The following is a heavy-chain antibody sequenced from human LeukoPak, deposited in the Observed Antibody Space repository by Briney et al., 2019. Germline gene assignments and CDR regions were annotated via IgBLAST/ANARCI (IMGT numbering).Heavy chain of an antibody. CDR3: ARDLGKGRYLDY. Sequence: QPGRSLRLSCAASGFTFSTYGMHWVRQAPGKGLEWVAVIWYDGNNKYYADSVKGRFTISRDNSKNTLYPQVNSLRAEDTAVYFCARDLGKGRYLDYWGQGTLVTVSS. D-gene: IGHD4-23*01. V-gene: IGHV3-33*01. J-gene: IGHJ4*02. CDR2: IWYDGNNK. CDR1: GFTFSTYG.